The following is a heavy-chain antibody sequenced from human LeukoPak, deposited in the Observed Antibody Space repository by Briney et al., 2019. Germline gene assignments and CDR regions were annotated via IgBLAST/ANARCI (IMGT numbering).Heavy chain of an antibody. CDR2: INTDGSST. D-gene: IGHD3-3*01. V-gene: IGHV3-74*01. CDR3: ASRYYDFWSGYQDVDAFDI. J-gene: IGHJ3*02. CDR1: GFTFSSYW. Sequence: GGSLRLSCAASGFTFSSYWMHWVRHAPGKGLVWVSRINTDGSSTSYADSVKGRFTISRDNAKNTLYLQMNSLRAEDTAVYYCASRYYDFWSGYQDVDAFDIWGQGTTVTVSS.